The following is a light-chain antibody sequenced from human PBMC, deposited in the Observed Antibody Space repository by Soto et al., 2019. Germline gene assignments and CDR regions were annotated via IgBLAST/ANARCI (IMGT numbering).Light chain of an antibody. CDR1: QSVSGN. J-gene: IGKJ1*01. Sequence: EIVMTQSPTTLSVSPGERATLSCRASQSVSGNLAWYQQRPGQAPSLLIYGASTRATGIPARFSGSGSGTELTLNISSLQSEDFAVYYCQQYNNRPPWTFGQGTKVEIK. CDR3: QQYNNRPPWT. CDR2: GAS. V-gene: IGKV3-15*01.